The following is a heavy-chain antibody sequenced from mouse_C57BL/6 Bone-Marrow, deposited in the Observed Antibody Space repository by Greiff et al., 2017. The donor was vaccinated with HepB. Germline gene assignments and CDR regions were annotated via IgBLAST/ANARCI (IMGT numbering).Heavy chain of an antibody. CDR1: GYSITSDY. D-gene: IGHD1-1*01. Sequence: EVKLLESGPGLAKPSQTLSLTCSVTGYSITSDYWNWIRKFPGNKLEYMGYISYSGSTYYNPSLKSRISITRNTSKNQYYLQLNYVTTEDTATYYCARYRAYYYGSSYWYFDVWGTGTTVTVSS. CDR3: ARYRAYYYGSSYWYFDV. CDR2: ISYSGST. J-gene: IGHJ1*03. V-gene: IGHV3-8*01.